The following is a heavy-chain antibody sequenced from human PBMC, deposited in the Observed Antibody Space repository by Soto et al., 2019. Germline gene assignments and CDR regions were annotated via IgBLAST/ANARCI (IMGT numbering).Heavy chain of an antibody. Sequence: EVQLVESGGGLVQPGGSLRLSCAASGFTFSSYSMNWVRQAPGKGLEWVSYISSSSSTIYYADSVKGRFTISRDNAKNSLYLQMNSLRDEDTAVYYCARARGGRITIFGVVNLYGMDVWGQGTTVTVSS. V-gene: IGHV3-48*02. J-gene: IGHJ6*02. D-gene: IGHD3-3*01. CDR1: GFTFSSYS. CDR3: ARARGGRITIFGVVNLYGMDV. CDR2: ISSSSSTI.